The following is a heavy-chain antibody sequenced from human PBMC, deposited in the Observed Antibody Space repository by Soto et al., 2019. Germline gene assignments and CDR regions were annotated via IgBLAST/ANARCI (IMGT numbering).Heavy chain of an antibody. D-gene: IGHD3-16*01. V-gene: IGHV1-24*01. CDR3: ATALPLGTYFDY. CDR1: GYTLTELS. Sequence: ASVKVSCKVSGYTLTELSMHWVRQAPGKGLERMGGFDPEDGETIYAQKFQGRVTMTEDTSTVTAYMELSSLRSEDTAVYYCATALPLGTYFDYWGQGTLVTVSS. J-gene: IGHJ4*02. CDR2: FDPEDGET.